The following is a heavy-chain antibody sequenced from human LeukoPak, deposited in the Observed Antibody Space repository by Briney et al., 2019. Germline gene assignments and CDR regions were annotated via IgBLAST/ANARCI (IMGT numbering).Heavy chain of an antibody. CDR1: GFTVSSNY. Sequence: GGSLRLSCAASGFTVSSNYMSWVRQAPGKGLEWVSVIYSGGSTYYADSVKGRFTISRDNSKNTLYLQMNSLRAEDTAVYYCARDLGPNWFDPWGQGTLVTVSS. J-gene: IGHJ5*02. CDR3: ARDLGPNWFDP. V-gene: IGHV3-53*01. CDR2: IYSGGST.